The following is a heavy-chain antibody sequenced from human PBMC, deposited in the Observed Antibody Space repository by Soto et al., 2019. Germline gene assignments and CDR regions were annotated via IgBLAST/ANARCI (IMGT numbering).Heavy chain of an antibody. D-gene: IGHD2-21*01. CDR2: IYYSGST. CDR3: ARPVMARQATDYYYGMDV. V-gene: IGHV4-39*01. Sequence: PSETLSLTCTVSGGSISSSSYYWGWIRQPPGKGLEWIGSIYYSGSTYYNPSLKSRVTISVDTSKNQFSLKLSSVTAADTAVYYCARPVMARQATDYYYGMDVWGQGTTVTVSS. CDR1: GGSISSSSYY. J-gene: IGHJ6*02.